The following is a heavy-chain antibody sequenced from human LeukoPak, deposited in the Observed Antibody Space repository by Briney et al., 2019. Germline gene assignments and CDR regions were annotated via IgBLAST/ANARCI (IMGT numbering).Heavy chain of an antibody. CDR3: ARDVRWSYYGSGNYPLGY. V-gene: IGHV3-74*01. CDR1: GFTFSSYW. Sequence: GGSLRLSCAASGFTFSSYWMHWVRQAPGKGLVWVSRINSDGSSTSYADSVKGRFTISRDNAKNTLYLQMNSLRAEDTAVYYCARDVRWSYYGSGNYPLGYWGQGTLVTVSS. J-gene: IGHJ4*02. D-gene: IGHD3-10*01. CDR2: INSDGSST.